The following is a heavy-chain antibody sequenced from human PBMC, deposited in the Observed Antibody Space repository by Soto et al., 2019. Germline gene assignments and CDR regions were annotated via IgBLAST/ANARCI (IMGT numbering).Heavy chain of an antibody. D-gene: IGHD3-10*01. CDR2: INHSGST. J-gene: IGHJ6*02. Sequence: SETLSLTCAVYGESFSRYYWSCFLQPPGKELEWIGEINHSGSTNYNPSLKSRVNISVDKSKIQFSVELCSVTAAVTAVYYCAIAGRFCELYGYYYYYRMDVWGQGTTVTVSS. V-gene: IGHV4-34*01. CDR3: AIAGRFCELYGYYYYYRMDV. CDR1: GESFSRYY.